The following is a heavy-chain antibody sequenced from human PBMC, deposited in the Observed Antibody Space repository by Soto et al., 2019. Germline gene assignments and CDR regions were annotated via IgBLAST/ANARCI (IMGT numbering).Heavy chain of an antibody. V-gene: IGHV3-53*01. J-gene: IGHJ6*02. CDR3: ARDLRTLYGKDV. CDR2: IYSGDTT. Sequence: EVQLVESGGGLIQPGGSLRLSCAASGFTVSSNYMSWVRQAPGKGLEWVSVIYSGDTTYYADSVKGRFTISRDHSKNTLYLQMNSLRAEDTAVYYCARDLRTLYGKDVWGQGTTVTVSS. CDR1: GFTVSSNY.